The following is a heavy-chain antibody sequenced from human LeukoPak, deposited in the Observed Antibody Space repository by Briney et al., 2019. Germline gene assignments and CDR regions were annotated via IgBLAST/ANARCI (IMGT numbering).Heavy chain of an antibody. V-gene: IGHV4-39*07. CDR2: IYHSGST. Sequence: SETLSLTCTVSGGSISSGGYYWSWVRQPPGKGLEWIGEIYHSGSTNYNPSLKSRATISVDKSKNQFSLKLSSVTAADTAVYYCARGGEALDYWGQGTLVTVSS. CDR3: ARGGEALDY. D-gene: IGHD3-3*01. J-gene: IGHJ4*02. CDR1: GGSISSGGYY.